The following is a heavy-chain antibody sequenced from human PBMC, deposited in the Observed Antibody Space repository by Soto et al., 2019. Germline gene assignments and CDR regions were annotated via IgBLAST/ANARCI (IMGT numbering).Heavy chain of an antibody. Sequence: LRLSCAASGFTFSSFGIHWVRQAPGKGLEWVAVMAYDGSNEYYADSVRGRFTISRDNSKSTVYLQMNSLRPEDTAVYYCAKNTVGLSRYYYYGMDVWGQGTTVTVSS. J-gene: IGHJ6*02. CDR1: GFTFSSFG. CDR2: MAYDGSNE. CDR3: AKNTVGLSRYYYYGMDV. D-gene: IGHD5-12*01. V-gene: IGHV3-30*18.